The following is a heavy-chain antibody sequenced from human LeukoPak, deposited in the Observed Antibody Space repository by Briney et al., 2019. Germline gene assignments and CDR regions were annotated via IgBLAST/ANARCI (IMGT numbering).Heavy chain of an antibody. Sequence: SETLSLTCTVSGGSISSSSYYWGWIRQPPGKGLEWIGSIYYSGSTYYNPSLKSRVTISVDTSKNQFSLKLSSVTAADTAVYYCARDSFIAAAVYDAFDIWGQGTTVTVSS. CDR3: ARDSFIAAAVYDAFDI. CDR1: GGSISSSSYY. J-gene: IGHJ3*02. D-gene: IGHD6-13*01. V-gene: IGHV4-39*07. CDR2: IYYSGST.